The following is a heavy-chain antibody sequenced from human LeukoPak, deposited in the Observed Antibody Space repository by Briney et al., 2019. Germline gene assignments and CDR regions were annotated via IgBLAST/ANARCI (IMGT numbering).Heavy chain of an antibody. CDR3: VRGSSTILPYYYYMDV. J-gene: IGHJ6*03. CDR1: GGTFSSYA. V-gene: IGHV1-69*13. Sequence: ASVKVSCKASGGTFSSYAISWVRQAPGQGLEWMGGIIPIFGTANYAQKFQGRVTITADESTSTAYMELSSLRSEDTAVYYCVRGSSTILPYYYYMDVWGKGTTVTVSS. CDR2: IIPIFGTA. D-gene: IGHD3-3*01.